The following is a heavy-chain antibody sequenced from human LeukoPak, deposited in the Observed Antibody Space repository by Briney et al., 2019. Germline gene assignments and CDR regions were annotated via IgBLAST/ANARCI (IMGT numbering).Heavy chain of an antibody. CDR1: GESFSGDY. Sequence: NSSETLSLTCGVYGESFSGDYWSWIRQPPGKGLEWIGEINQSGSTNYIPSLESRVTISVDTSKNQFSLKLISVTAADTAVYYCARGRWLQHETWVQGTLVIVSS. D-gene: IGHD5-24*01. CDR2: INQSGST. CDR3: ARGRWLQHET. J-gene: IGHJ5*02. V-gene: IGHV4-34*01.